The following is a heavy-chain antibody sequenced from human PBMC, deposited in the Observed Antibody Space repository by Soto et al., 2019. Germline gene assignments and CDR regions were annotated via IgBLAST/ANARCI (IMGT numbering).Heavy chain of an antibody. CDR1: GFTFSSYA. V-gene: IGHV3-23*01. Sequence: GGSLRLSCAASGFTFSSYAMSWVRQAPGKGLEWVSAISGSGGSTYYADSVKGRFTISRDNSKNTLYLQMNSLRAEDTAVYYCAKVPGYDSSGHSLALGDYWGQGTLVTVSS. D-gene: IGHD3-22*01. CDR3: AKVPGYDSSGHSLALGDY. J-gene: IGHJ4*02. CDR2: ISGSGGST.